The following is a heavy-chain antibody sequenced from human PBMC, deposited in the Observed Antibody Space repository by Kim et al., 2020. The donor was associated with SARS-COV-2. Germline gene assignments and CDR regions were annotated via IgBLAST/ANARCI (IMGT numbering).Heavy chain of an antibody. CDR2: INHSGST. J-gene: IGHJ4*02. D-gene: IGHD6-13*01. V-gene: IGHV4-34*01. Sequence: SETLSLTCAVYGGSFSGYYWSWIRQPPGKGLEWIGEINHSGSTNYNPSLKSRVTISVDTSKNQFSLKLSSVTAADTAVYYCARGFRGYSSSWYPYYFDYWGPGTLVTVSS. CDR3: ARGFRGYSSSWYPYYFDY. CDR1: GGSFSGYY.